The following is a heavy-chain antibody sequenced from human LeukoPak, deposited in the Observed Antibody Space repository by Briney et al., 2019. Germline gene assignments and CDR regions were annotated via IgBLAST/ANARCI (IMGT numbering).Heavy chain of an antibody. V-gene: IGHV3-30-3*01. J-gene: IGHJ4*01. CDR1: GFTFSSYA. CDR3: ARPDYPND. Sequence: GGSLRLSCAASGFTFSSYAMHWVRQAPGKGLEWVAVISYDGSNKYYADSVKGRFTISRDNSKNTLYLQMNSLRAEDTAVYYCARPDYPNDWGQGTLVTVSS. CDR2: ISYDGSNK. D-gene: IGHD4-11*01.